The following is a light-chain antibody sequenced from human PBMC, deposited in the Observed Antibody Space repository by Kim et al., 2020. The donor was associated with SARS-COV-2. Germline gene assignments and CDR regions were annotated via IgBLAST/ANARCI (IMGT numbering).Light chain of an antibody. J-gene: IGLJ2*01. Sequence: PGKTARITCGGNNIGSKRVHWYQQKPGQAPVLVIYYDSDRPSGIPERFSGSNSGNTATLTISRVEAGDEADYYCQVWDNSSDHVVFGGGTQLTVL. V-gene: IGLV3-21*04. CDR1: NIGSKR. CDR2: YDS. CDR3: QVWDNSSDHVV.